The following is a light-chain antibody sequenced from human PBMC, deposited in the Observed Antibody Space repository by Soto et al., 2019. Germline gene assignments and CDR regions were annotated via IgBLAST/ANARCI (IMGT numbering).Light chain of an antibody. CDR1: GNDVGGYDF. V-gene: IGLV2-11*01. J-gene: IGLJ2*01. CDR3: CSYAGTYTVV. Sequence: QSVLTQPRSVSGSPGQSVTISCTGTGNDVGGYDFVSWYQQHPGKAPKLMIYDVSKRPSGVPDRFSGSKSGNTASLTISGLQADDEADYYCCSYAGTYTVVFGGGTKLTGL. CDR2: DVS.